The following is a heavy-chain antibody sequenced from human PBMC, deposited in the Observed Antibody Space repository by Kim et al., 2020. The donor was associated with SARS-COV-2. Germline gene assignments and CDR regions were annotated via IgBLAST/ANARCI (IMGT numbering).Heavy chain of an antibody. J-gene: IGHJ4*02. D-gene: IGHD6-19*01. V-gene: IGHV3-74*01. CDR3: ARRQFTSGWYYFDY. Sequence: GDSVKCRFAISRDNAKNTLYLQMNSRTAEDTAVYYCARRQFTSGWYYFDYWGQGTLVTDSS.